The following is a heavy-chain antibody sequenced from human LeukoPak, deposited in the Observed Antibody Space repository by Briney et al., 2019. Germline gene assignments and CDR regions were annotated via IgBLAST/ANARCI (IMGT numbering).Heavy chain of an antibody. CDR2: IYYSGST. Sequence: PSETLSLTCTVSGGSISSSSYFWGWIRQPPGKGLEWIGTIYYSGSTYYNPSLKSRVTISVDTSKNQFSLKLSSVTAADTAVYYCARQSGSHWGPSNRFAPWGQGTLVTVSS. D-gene: IGHD7-27*01. CDR3: ARQSGSHWGPSNRFAP. J-gene: IGHJ5*02. V-gene: IGHV4-39*01. CDR1: GGSISSSSYF.